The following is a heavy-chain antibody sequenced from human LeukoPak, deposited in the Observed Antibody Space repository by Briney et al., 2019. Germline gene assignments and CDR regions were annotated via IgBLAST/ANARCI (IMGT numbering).Heavy chain of an antibody. Sequence: QPGGSLRLSCAASGFTFSSHWMSWVRQAPGKGLGWVANINQDGSEKYYVDSVKGRFTISRDNAKNSLFLQVNSLRAEDTAVYYCARDHPAAGIIFDYWGQGTLVTVSS. D-gene: IGHD6-13*01. V-gene: IGHV3-7*01. J-gene: IGHJ4*02. CDR2: INQDGSEK. CDR3: ARDHPAAGIIFDY. CDR1: GFTFSSHW.